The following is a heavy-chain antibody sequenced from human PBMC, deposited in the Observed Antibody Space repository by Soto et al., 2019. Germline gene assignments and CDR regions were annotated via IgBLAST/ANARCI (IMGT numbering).Heavy chain of an antibody. CDR3: ARDPSDLWEPDQYFPH. CDR1: GFTFSSYS. J-gene: IGHJ1*01. D-gene: IGHD1-26*01. CDR2: ISSSSRHI. Sequence: EVQLVESGGGLVKPGGSLPLSCAASGFTFSSYSMNWVRQAPGKGLEWVSSISSSSRHIYYADSVKGRFTISRDNAKNSLYLQMNSLRAEDTAMYFCARDPSDLWEPDQYFPHWGQGTLVAVSS. V-gene: IGHV3-21*01.